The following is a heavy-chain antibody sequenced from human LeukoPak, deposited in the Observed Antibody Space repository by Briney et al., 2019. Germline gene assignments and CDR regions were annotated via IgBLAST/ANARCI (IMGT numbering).Heavy chain of an antibody. J-gene: IGHJ4*02. CDR3: AKDRNDQYYFDY. CDR1: GFTFSSYA. Sequence: GGSLRLSCAASGFTFSSYAMSWVRQAPGKGLEWVSVISGSGGSTYYADSVKGRFTISRDNSKNTLYLQMNSLRAEDTAVYYCAKDRNDQYYFDYWGQGTLVTVSS. D-gene: IGHD2-2*01. V-gene: IGHV3-23*01. CDR2: ISGSGGST.